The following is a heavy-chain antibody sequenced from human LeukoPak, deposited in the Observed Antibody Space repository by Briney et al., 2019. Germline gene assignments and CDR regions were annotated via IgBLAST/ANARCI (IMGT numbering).Heavy chain of an antibody. CDR3: ARRRGDFWSGYYFDY. J-gene: IGHJ4*02. Sequence: SETLSLTCTVSGDSISSGDYYWSWIRQPPGKGLEWSGYIYYSGSTYYNPSLKSRITISVDTSKNQFSLELSSVTAADTAVYYYARRRGDFWSGYYFDYWGQGTLVTVSS. D-gene: IGHD3-3*01. CDR1: GDSISSGDYY. V-gene: IGHV4-30-4*08. CDR2: IYYSGST.